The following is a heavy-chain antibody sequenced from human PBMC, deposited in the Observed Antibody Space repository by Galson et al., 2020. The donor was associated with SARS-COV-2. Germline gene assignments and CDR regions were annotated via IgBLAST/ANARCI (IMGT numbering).Heavy chain of an antibody. CDR2: IYYTGTA. CDR1: GLSLTNNY. Sequence: GGSLRLSCAASGLSLTNNYMSWVRQAPVKGLEWVSVIYYTGTAYYADSVKGRFTISRDISKNTVYLQMNSLRDEDSAVYFCARDLGITASGPWDSWGQGSLVTVSS. CDR3: ARDLGITASGPWDS. V-gene: IGHV3-66*01. D-gene: IGHD1-20*01. J-gene: IGHJ4*02.